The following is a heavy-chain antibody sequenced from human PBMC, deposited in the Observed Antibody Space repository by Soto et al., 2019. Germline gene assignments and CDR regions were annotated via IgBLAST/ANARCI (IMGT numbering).Heavy chain of an antibody. CDR1: GYTFTDYY. D-gene: IGHD3-10*01. CDR3: GRDTRGSGSRFDY. J-gene: IGHJ4*02. Sequence: QVQLVQSGAEVKKPGASVKVSCKASGYTFTDYYMHWVRQAPGQGLEWMGIIDASGGSTTYAQKCQGRVTMTRETSTSTVYIELSRLRSEDTAVYYCGRDTRGSGSRFDYWGQGTLVTVSS. CDR2: IDASGGST. V-gene: IGHV1-46*03.